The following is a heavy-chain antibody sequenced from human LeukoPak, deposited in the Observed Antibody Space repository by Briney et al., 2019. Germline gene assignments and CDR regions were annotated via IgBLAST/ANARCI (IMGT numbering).Heavy chain of an antibody. CDR2: INPNSGGT. CDR1: GYTFTGYY. CDR3: ARDEGSGWHPILYYIDY. D-gene: IGHD6-19*01. V-gene: IGHV1-2*02. Sequence: ASVKVSCKASGYTFTGYYMHWVRQAPGQGLEWMGWINPNSGGTNYAQKFQGRVTMTRDTSISTAYMELSRLRSDDTAVYYCARDEGSGWHPILYYIDYWGQGTLVTVSS. J-gene: IGHJ4*02.